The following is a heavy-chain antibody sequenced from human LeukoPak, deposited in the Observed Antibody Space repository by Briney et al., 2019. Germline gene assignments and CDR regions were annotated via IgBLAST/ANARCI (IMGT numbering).Heavy chain of an antibody. Sequence: GGSLRLSCAASGFTFSSYWMSWVRQAPGKGLEWVANIKQDGSEKYYVDSVKGRFTISRDNAKNSLYLQMNSLRAEDTAVYYCARVACRSGCVFDYWGQGTLVTVSS. CDR2: IKQDGSEK. D-gene: IGHD6-19*01. J-gene: IGHJ4*02. CDR3: ARVACRSGCVFDY. V-gene: IGHV3-7*01. CDR1: GFTFSSYW.